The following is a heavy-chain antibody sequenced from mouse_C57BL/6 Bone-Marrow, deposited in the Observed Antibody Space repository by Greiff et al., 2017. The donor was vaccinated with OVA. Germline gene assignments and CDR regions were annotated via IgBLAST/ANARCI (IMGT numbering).Heavy chain of an antibody. J-gene: IGHJ1*03. CDR3: ARKAYSNYVGWYFDV. D-gene: IGHD2-5*01. CDR1: GYTFTDYY. CDR2: INPYNGGT. Sequence: EVQLVESGPVLVKPGASVKMSCKASGYTFTDYYMNWVKQSHGKSLEWIGVINPYNGGTSYNQKFKGKATLTVDKSSSTAYMELNSLTSEDSAVYYCARKAYSNYVGWYFDVWGTGTTVTVSS. V-gene: IGHV1-19*01.